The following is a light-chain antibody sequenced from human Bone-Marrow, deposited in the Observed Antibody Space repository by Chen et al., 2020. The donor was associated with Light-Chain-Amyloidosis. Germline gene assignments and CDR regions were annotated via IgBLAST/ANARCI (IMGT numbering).Light chain of an antibody. CDR1: QLLDNSMTW. CDR3: QQYSSSPGT. Sequence: DIQMTQSPSTLSAFVGERVTITRRASQLLDNSMTWVAWYQPRPGKAPKLLIYRASTLDSGVPSRFSGSGSGTEFTLTISSLQHEDWAVYYCQQYSSSPGTFGQGTKVEI. J-gene: IGKJ1*01. CDR2: RAS. V-gene: IGKV1-5*03.